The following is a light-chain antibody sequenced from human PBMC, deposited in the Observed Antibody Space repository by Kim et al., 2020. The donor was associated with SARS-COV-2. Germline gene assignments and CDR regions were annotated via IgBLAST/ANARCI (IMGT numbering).Light chain of an antibody. Sequence: AWGQTVRITCQGDSLRNYYASWYQQKPGQAPVVVIYGKNNRLSGIPDRFSGSTSGNTASLTITGAQAEDEAVYYCNSRDSSTNHLVFGGGTQLTVL. CDR2: GKN. V-gene: IGLV3-19*01. CDR1: SLRNYY. CDR3: NSRDSSTNHLV. J-gene: IGLJ2*01.